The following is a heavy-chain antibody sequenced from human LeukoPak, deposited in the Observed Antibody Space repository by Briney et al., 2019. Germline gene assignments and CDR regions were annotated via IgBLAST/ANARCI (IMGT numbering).Heavy chain of an antibody. CDR1: GYAFTSYG. CDR2: IIPIFGTA. J-gene: IGHJ4*02. Sequence: SVKVSCKASGYAFTSYGISWVRQAPGQGLEWMGGIIPIFGTANYAQKFQGRVTITADESTSTAYMELSSLRSEDTAVYYCAGDYGGNSGGYWGQGTLVTVSS. CDR3: AGDYGGNSGGY. D-gene: IGHD4-23*01. V-gene: IGHV1-69*13.